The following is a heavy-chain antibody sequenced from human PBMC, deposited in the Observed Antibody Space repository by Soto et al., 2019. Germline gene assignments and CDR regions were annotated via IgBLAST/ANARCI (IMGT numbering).Heavy chain of an antibody. CDR2: INAGNGNT. CDR1: GYTFTSYA. V-gene: IGHV1-3*01. D-gene: IGHD1-26*01. J-gene: IGHJ4*02. Sequence: GASVEVSCKASGYTFTSYAMHWVLQAPGQRLEWMGWINAGNGNTKYSQKFQGRVTITRDTSASTAYMELNSLRAEDTAVYYCARDQGGMVAYFDYWGQGTLVTVSS. CDR3: ARDQGGMVAYFDY.